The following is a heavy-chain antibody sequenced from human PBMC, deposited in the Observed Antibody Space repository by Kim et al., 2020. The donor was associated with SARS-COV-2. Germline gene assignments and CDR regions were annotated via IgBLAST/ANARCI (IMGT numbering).Heavy chain of an antibody. D-gene: IGHD1-26*01. Sequence: GGSLRLSCAASGFTFDDYAMHWVRQAPGKGLEWVSGISWNSGSIGYADSVKGRFTISRDNAKNSLYLQMNSLRAEDTALYYCAKDIKGGSFRMSGYFDLWGRGTLVTVSS. CDR3: AKDIKGGSFRMSGYFDL. V-gene: IGHV3-9*01. CDR2: ISWNSGSI. J-gene: IGHJ2*01. CDR1: GFTFDDYA.